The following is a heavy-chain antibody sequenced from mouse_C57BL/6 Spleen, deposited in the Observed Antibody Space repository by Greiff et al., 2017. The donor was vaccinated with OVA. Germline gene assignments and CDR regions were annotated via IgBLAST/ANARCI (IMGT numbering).Heavy chain of an antibody. CDR1: GYTFTDYE. J-gene: IGHJ2*01. CDR3: TRKFHLDY. CDR2: IDPETGGT. V-gene: IGHV1-15*01. Sequence: VQLQQSGAELVRPGASVTLSCKASGYTFTDYEMHWVKQTPVHGLEWIGAIDPETGGTAYNQTFKGKAILTADKSSSTAYMELRSLTSEDSAVYYSTRKFHLDYWGQGTTLTGSS.